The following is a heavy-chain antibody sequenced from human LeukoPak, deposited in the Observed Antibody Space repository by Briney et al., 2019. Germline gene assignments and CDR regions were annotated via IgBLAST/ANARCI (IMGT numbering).Heavy chain of an antibody. Sequence: GTLSLTCAVSGGSISSSIWWSWVRQAPGEGLEWVSYISTSGRNIYYADSVKGRFTISRDNAKNSVYLQMNSLRAEDTAVYYCARETAAAFFDYWGQGTLVTVSS. J-gene: IGHJ4*02. CDR2: ISTSGRNI. D-gene: IGHD6-13*01. CDR1: GGSISSSI. V-gene: IGHV3-48*03. CDR3: ARETAAAFFDY.